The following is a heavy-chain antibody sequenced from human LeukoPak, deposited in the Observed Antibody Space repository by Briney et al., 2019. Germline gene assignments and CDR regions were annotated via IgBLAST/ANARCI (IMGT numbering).Heavy chain of an antibody. CDR2: ISYDGSNK. Sequence: GRSLRLSCAASGFTFSGYAMHWVRQAPGKGLEWVAVISYDGSNKYYADSVKGRFTISRDNSKNTLYLQMNSLRAEDTAVYYCARGGDYLDYWGQGTLVTVSS. V-gene: IGHV3-30-3*01. J-gene: IGHJ4*02. D-gene: IGHD4-17*01. CDR3: ARGGDYLDY. CDR1: GFTFSGYA.